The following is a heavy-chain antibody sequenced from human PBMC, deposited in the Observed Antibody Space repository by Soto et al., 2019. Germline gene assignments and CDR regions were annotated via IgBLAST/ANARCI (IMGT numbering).Heavy chain of an antibody. CDR2: IYYSGST. CDR3: ARHPSSGWYGYYYGMDV. V-gene: IGHV4-39*01. D-gene: IGHD6-19*01. J-gene: IGHJ6*02. Sequence: QLQLQESGPGLVKPSETLSLTCTVSGGSISSSSYYWGWIRQPPGKGLEWIGSIYYSGSTYYNPSLKSRVTISVDTSKNQFSLKLSSVTAADTSVYYGARHPSSGWYGYYYGMDVWGQGTTVTVSS. CDR1: GGSISSSSYY.